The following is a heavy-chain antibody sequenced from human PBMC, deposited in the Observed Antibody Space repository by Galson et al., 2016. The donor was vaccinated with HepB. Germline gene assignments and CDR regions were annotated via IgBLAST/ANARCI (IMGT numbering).Heavy chain of an antibody. D-gene: IGHD3-10*01. CDR2: ISGYNGNT. Sequence: SVKVSCKASGYAFTTYGISWVRQAPGQGLEWMGWISGYNGNTKYAQKFQGRVTMTTETSTSTAYMELRTLRSDDTAVYYCARDPSITPIWGQGTMVTVSS. CDR1: GYAFTTYG. J-gene: IGHJ3*02. CDR3: ARDPSITPI. V-gene: IGHV1-18*01.